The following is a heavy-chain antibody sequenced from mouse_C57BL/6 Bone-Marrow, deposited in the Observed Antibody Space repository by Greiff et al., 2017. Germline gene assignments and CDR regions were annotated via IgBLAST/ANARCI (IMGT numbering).Heavy chain of an antibody. CDR2: IWGDGST. J-gene: IGHJ4*01. CDR3: GYYRYDGGYYAMDY. Sequence: VQLQQSGPGLVAPSQSLSITCTVSGFSLTSYGVSWIRQPPGKGLEWLGVIWGDGSTNYHSALISRLSISKDNSKSQVFLKLNSLQTDDTATYYCGYYRYDGGYYAMDYWGQGTSVTVSS. CDR1: GFSLTSYG. D-gene: IGHD2-14*01. V-gene: IGHV2-3*01.